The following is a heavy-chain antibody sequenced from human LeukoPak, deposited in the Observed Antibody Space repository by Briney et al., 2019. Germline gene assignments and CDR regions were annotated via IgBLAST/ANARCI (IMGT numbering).Heavy chain of an antibody. D-gene: IGHD4-11*01. CDR3: ARDTPQGTVTTPIMDV. Sequence: ASVKVSCKASGYTFTSYGISWVRQAPGQGLEWMGWISAYNGNTNYAQKLQGRVTMTTDTSTGTAYMELRSLRSDDTAVYYCARDTPQGTVTTPIMDVWGKGTTVTVSS. CDR2: ISAYNGNT. V-gene: IGHV1-18*01. J-gene: IGHJ6*03. CDR1: GYTFTSYG.